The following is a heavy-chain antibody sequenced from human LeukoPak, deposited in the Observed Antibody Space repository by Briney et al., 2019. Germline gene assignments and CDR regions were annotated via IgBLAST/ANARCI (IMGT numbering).Heavy chain of an antibody. Sequence: GSLRLSCAASGFTFSSYAIHWVRQAPDKGLEWVAVISYDGSNKYYADSVKGRFTISRDNSKNTLYLQMNSLRAEDTAVYYCAKDRSYSSGWFPFDYWGQGTPVTVSS. CDR1: GFTFSSYA. CDR3: AKDRSYSSGWFPFDY. D-gene: IGHD6-19*01. J-gene: IGHJ4*02. V-gene: IGHV3-30-3*01. CDR2: ISYDGSNK.